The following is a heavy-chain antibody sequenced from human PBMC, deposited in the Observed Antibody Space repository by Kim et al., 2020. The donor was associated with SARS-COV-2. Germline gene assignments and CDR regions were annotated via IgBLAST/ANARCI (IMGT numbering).Heavy chain of an antibody. J-gene: IGHJ3*02. Sequence: SLQARFTISTDTSKNTLYLPMNSLTAEHTAVYYCAIDEDSVCNYDAFDIWGQGTMVTVSS. CDR3: AIDEDSVCNYDAFDI. D-gene: IGHD1-7*01. V-gene: IGHV3-30*02.